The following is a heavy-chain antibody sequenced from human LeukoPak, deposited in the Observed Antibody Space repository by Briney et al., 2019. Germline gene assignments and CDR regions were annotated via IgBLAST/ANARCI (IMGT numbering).Heavy chain of an antibody. CDR1: SGSISSSSYY. V-gene: IGHV4-39*01. CDR3: ASLRGQQLVLDDY. CDR2: IYYSGST. D-gene: IGHD6-13*01. Sequence: SETLSLTCTVSSGSISSSSYYWGWIRQPPGKGLEWIGSIYYSGSTYYNPSLKSRVTISVDTSKNQFSLKLSSVTAADTAVYYCASLRGQQLVLDDYWGQGTLVTVSS. J-gene: IGHJ4*02.